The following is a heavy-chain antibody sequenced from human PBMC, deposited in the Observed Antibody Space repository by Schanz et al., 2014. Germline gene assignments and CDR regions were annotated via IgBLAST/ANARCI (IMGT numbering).Heavy chain of an antibody. D-gene: IGHD2-2*01. V-gene: IGHV1-2*02. J-gene: IGHJ6*02. CDR1: GYSFTDYY. CDR3: ARERGRGYCSRTSCSKDYGMDV. CDR2: INPNSGGT. Sequence: QVQLVQSGAEVKKPGASVKVSCKASGYSFTDYYIHWVRQAPGQGLEWMGWINPNSGGTSYPQRFQGRVTTTRDTSSRTVYMQLSRLTSDDTAVYFCARERGRGYCSRTSCSKDYGMDVWGQGTTVTVSS.